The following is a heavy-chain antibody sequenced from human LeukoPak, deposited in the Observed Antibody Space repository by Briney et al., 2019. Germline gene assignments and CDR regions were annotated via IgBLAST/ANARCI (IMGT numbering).Heavy chain of an antibody. Sequence: GGSLRLSCAASGFTFSSYGMHWVRQAPGKGLEWVAVIWYDGSNKYYADSVKGRFTISRDNSKNTLYLQMNSLRAEDTAVYYCAREGPIANLNGETFDYWGQGTLVTVSS. CDR1: GFTFSSYG. CDR2: IWYDGSNK. D-gene: IGHD3-10*01. J-gene: IGHJ4*02. V-gene: IGHV3-33*01. CDR3: AREGPIANLNGETFDY.